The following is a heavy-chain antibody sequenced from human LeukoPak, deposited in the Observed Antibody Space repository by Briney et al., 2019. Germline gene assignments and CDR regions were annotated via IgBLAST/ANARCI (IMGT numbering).Heavy chain of an antibody. J-gene: IGHJ1*01. CDR3: ATFGNSGWAEYFQH. D-gene: IGHD6-19*01. V-gene: IGHV1-24*01. Sequence: ASVKVSCKVSGYTLTELSMHWVRQAPGRGLEWMGGFDPEDGETIYAQKFQGRVTMTEDTSTDTAYMELSSLRSEDTAVYYCATFGNSGWAEYFQHWGQGTLVTVSS. CDR1: GYTLTELS. CDR2: FDPEDGET.